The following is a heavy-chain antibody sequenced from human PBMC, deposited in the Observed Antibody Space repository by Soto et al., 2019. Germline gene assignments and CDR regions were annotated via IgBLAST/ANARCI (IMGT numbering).Heavy chain of an antibody. CDR2: INPNSGGT. J-gene: IGHJ4*02. D-gene: IGHD6-6*01. V-gene: IGHV1-2*02. CDR3: AREDTLRGNHDSSSSSDY. Sequence: QVQLVQSGAEVKKPGASVKVSCKASGYTFTGYYMHWVRQAPGQGLEWMGWINPNSGGTNYAQKFQGRVTMTRDTSISTAYMELSRLRSDDTAVYYCAREDTLRGNHDSSSSSDYWGQGTLVTVSS. CDR1: GYTFTGYY.